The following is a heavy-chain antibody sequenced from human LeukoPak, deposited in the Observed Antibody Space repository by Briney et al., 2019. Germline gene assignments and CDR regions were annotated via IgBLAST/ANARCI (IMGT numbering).Heavy chain of an antibody. D-gene: IGHD2-2*01. CDR1: GYTFTSYE. J-gene: IGHJ6*03. V-gene: IGHV1-69*13. Sequence: ASVKVSCKASGYTFTSYEVNWVRQAPGQGLEWMGGIIPIFGTANYAQKFQGRVTITADESTSTAYMELSSLRSEDTAVYYCARDGEYCSSTSCHYYYYMDVWGKGTTVTVSS. CDR2: IIPIFGTA. CDR3: ARDGEYCSSTSCHYYYYMDV.